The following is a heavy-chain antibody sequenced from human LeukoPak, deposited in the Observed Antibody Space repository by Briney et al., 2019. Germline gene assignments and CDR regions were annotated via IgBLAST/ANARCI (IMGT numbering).Heavy chain of an antibody. J-gene: IGHJ4*02. CDR1: GFTFSSYW. Sequence: PGGSLRLPCAASGFTFSSYWMSWVRQAPGKGLEWVANIKQDGSEKYYVDSVKGRFTISRDNAKNSLYLQMNSLRAEDTAVYYCARKPKLGYSYGYDYWGQGTLVTVSS. CDR3: ARKPKLGYSYGYDY. CDR2: IKQDGSEK. D-gene: IGHD5-18*01. V-gene: IGHV3-7*01.